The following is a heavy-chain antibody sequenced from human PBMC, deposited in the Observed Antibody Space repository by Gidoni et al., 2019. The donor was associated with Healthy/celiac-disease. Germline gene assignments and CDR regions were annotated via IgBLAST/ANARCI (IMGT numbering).Heavy chain of an antibody. CDR2: SSGSSGST. CDR1: GFTFSSYA. D-gene: IGHD6-13*01. J-gene: IGHJ5*02. CDR3: AKDIRGYSSSWYGTA. Sequence: EVQLLESGGGLVQPGWSLRLSFAAAGFTFSSYAMSWVRLAPGKGLEWVSASSGSSGSTYYADSVKGRFTITRDKSKNTLYLQMNSLRAEDTAVYYCAKDIRGYSSSWYGTAWGQGTLVTVSS. V-gene: IGHV3-23*01.